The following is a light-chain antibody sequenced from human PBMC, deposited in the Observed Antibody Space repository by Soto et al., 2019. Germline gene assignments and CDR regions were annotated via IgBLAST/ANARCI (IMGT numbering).Light chain of an antibody. Sequence: DIVMTQSPDSLAVSLGERATINCKSSPSVFDSPHNKHYLAWYQQKSGQPPKLLIYWASTRESGVPDRCSGSGSGTDFTRTISSLQAEDVAVYYCQQYYSTSYTFGQGTKLEIK. J-gene: IGKJ2*01. CDR3: QQYYSTSYT. CDR2: WAS. CDR1: PSVFDSPHNKHY. V-gene: IGKV4-1*01.